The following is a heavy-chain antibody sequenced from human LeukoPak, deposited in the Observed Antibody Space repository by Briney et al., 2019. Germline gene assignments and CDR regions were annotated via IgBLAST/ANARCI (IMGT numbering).Heavy chain of an antibody. J-gene: IGHJ4*02. CDR2: IYSGGST. V-gene: IGHV3-66*01. D-gene: IGHD6-13*01. Sequence: GGSLRLSCAASGFTVSSNYMSWVRQAPGKGLEWVSVIYSGGSTYYADSVKGRFTISRDNAKNSLYLQMNSLRAEDTAVYYCARVAGTTTISYFDYWGQGTLVTVSS. CDR1: GFTVSSNY. CDR3: ARVAGTTTISYFDY.